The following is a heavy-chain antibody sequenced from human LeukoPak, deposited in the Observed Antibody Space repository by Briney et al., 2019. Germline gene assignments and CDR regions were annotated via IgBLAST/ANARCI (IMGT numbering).Heavy chain of an antibody. CDR1: GFTFSTYT. D-gene: IGHD2-2*01. V-gene: IGHV3-30*01. CDR2: ISNNGGYI. CDR3: ARERASCYFDY. Sequence: GGSLRLSCADSGFTFSTYTMHWFRQAPGTGLEWVAAISNNGGYINYVDSVRGRFTISRDNSKNTLYLQMDSLRAEDTAVYYCARERASCYFDYWGPGTLVTVSS. J-gene: IGHJ4*02.